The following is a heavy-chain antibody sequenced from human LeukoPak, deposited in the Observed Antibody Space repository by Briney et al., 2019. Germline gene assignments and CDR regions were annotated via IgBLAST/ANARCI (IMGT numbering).Heavy chain of an antibody. CDR3: ARQGYGDPIDY. J-gene: IGHJ4*02. CDR2: MYYTGNT. CDR1: GGSVSNNNYY. D-gene: IGHD4-17*01. V-gene: IGHV4-39*01. Sequence: SETLSLTCSVSGGSVSNNNYYWGWIRQPPGKGLEWIGNMYYTGNTYYNPSLESRVTISVDTSKNQFSLKLSSVTAADTAVYYCARQGYGDPIDYWGQGTLVTVSS.